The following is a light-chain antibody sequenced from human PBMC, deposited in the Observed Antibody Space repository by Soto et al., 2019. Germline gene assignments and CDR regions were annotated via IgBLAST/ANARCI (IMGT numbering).Light chain of an antibody. Sequence: LSCRASQAVNTRLAWYQHKPGQAPRLLIYLASNRAAGVPARFSGSGSGTDFTLTVSRLEPEDFAVYYCQQYNSSPRTFGQGTKVDIK. CDR3: QQYNSSPRT. J-gene: IGKJ1*01. CDR1: QAVNTR. CDR2: LAS. V-gene: IGKV3-20*01.